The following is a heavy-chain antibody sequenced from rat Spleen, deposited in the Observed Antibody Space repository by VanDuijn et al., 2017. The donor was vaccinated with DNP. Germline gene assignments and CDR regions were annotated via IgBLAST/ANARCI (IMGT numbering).Heavy chain of an antibody. V-gene: IGHV5-25*01. J-gene: IGHJ1*01. CDR3: ATSFWGFDF. D-gene: IGHD5-1*01. CDR1: GFTFSNYY. CDR2: ISYDGGIT. Sequence: EVKLVESGGGLVQPGRSMKLSCAASGFTFSNYYMAWVRQAPTKGLEWVAYISYDGGITNYGDSVKGRFTISRDNAKSTLYLQMYSLRSEDTATYYCATSFWGFDFWGPGTMVTVSS.